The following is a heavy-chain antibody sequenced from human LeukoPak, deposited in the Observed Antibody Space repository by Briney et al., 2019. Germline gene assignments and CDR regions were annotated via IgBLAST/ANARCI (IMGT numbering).Heavy chain of an antibody. D-gene: IGHD1-26*01. CDR1: GYSISSGYY. V-gene: IGHV4-38-2*02. CDR2: IYHSGST. J-gene: IGHJ4*02. Sequence: SETLSLTCTVSGYSISSGYYWGWIRQPPGKGLEWIGSIYHSGSTYYNPSLKSRVTISVDTSKNQFPLKLSSVTAADTAVYYCARGAIVGATIDYWGQGTLVTVSS. CDR3: ARGAIVGATIDY.